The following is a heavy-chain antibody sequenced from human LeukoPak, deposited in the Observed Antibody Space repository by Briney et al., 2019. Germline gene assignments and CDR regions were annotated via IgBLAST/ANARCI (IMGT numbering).Heavy chain of an antibody. J-gene: IGHJ4*02. CDR1: GFTFSIYS. CDR2: ISRNRNYI. Sequence: GGSLRLSCAASGFTFSIYSMNWVRQAPGKGLEWVSTISRNRNYIYYADSVKGRFAISRDDARNSLFLHMNSLSAEDSAVYFGTRDLSAGLPGGFDSWGQGTLVSVSS. D-gene: IGHD3-10*01. CDR3: TRDLSAGLPGGFDS. V-gene: IGHV3-21*06.